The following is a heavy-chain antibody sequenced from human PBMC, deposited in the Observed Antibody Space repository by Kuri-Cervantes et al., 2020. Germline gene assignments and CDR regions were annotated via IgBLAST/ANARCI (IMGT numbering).Heavy chain of an antibody. D-gene: IGHD5-12*01. CDR3: ARDRKWGYESQEF. J-gene: IGHJ4*02. Sequence: GGSLRLSCAASGFTFDDYAMHWVRQAPGKGLEWVSGISWNRGSIGYADSVKGRFTISRDNAENSLFLQMNSLRAEDTAVYYCARDRKWGYESQEFWGRGTLVTVSS. V-gene: IGHV3-9*01. CDR1: GFTFDDYA. CDR2: ISWNRGSI.